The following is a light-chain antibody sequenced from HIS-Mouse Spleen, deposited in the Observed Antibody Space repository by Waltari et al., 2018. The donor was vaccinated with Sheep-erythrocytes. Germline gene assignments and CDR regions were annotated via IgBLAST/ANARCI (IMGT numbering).Light chain of an antibody. Sequence: QSALTQPRSVSGSPGQSVTIPCPGTRRHVGGYTFVSWYQQHPGKAPKLMIYDVSKRPSGVPDRFSGSKSGNTASLTISGLQAEDEADYYCCSYAGSYNHVFATGTKVTVL. CDR1: RRHVGGYTF. J-gene: IGLJ1*01. V-gene: IGLV2-11*01. CDR2: DVS. CDR3: CSYAGSYNHV.